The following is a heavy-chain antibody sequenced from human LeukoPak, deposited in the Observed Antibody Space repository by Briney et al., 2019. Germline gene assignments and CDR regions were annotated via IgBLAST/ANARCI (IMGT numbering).Heavy chain of an antibody. CDR2: INSDGSST. J-gene: IGHJ4*02. Sequence: GGSLRLSCAASGFTFSSYWMHWVRQAPGKGLVWVSRINSDGSSTSYADSVKGRFTISRDNAKNTLYLQMNSLRAGDTAVYYCARCGYSSGCDYWGQGTLATVSS. CDR1: GFTFSSYW. D-gene: IGHD6-19*01. CDR3: ARCGYSSGCDY. V-gene: IGHV3-74*01.